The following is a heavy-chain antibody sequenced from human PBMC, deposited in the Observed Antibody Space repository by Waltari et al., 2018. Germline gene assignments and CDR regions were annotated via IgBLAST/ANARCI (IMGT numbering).Heavy chain of an antibody. V-gene: IGHV1-69*12. CDR1: SSHG. D-gene: IGHD3-16*01. J-gene: IGHJ6*03. CDR2: IIPIFGAP. CDR3: ARDGGDITTHYYHMDV. Sequence: QVQLEQSGAEVRKPGSSVKVSCKASSSHGISWVRQAPGQGLEWMGGIIPIFGAPNYAQRFEDRLTIIADESTSTAYMELSRLTKDDTAVYYCARDGGDITTHYYHMDVWDKWTTVTVSS.